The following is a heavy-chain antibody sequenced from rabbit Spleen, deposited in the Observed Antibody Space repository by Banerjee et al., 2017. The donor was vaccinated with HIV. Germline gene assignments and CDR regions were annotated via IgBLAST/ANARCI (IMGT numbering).Heavy chain of an antibody. D-gene: IGHD4-2*01. J-gene: IGHJ4*01. CDR2: IYTGSGGST. CDR3: ATDPRAGDNNL. CDR1: GFSFSSNYW. Sequence: QEQLEESGGGLVKPEGSLTLTCTASGFSFSSNYWICWVRQAPGKGLEWIACIYTGSGGSTYYASWAKGRFTISKTSSTTVTLQMTSLTAADTATYFCATDPRAGDNNLWGPGTLVTVS. V-gene: IGHV1S45*01.